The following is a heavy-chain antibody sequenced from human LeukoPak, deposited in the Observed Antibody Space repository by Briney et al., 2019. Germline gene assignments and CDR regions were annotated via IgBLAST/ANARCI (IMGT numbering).Heavy chain of an antibody. Sequence: GESLRLSCAASGFYFSASSMNWVRQAPGKGLEGVSSIFGDGPSLYYADSVKGRFTISRDNTKNTLYLQMNSLGTEDTAVYYCVTGHYDSRMYFDLWGRGTLVIVSS. J-gene: IGHJ2*01. CDR2: IFGDGPSL. CDR1: GFYFSASS. D-gene: IGHD3-22*01. CDR3: VTGHYDSRMYFDL. V-gene: IGHV3-21*01.